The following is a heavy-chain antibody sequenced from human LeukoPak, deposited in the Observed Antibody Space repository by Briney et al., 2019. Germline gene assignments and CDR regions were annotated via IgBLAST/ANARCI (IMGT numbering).Heavy chain of an antibody. CDR3: AKGPLRGTAAAIDY. V-gene: IGHV3-30*18. D-gene: IGHD2-2*01. Sequence: QTGKSLRLSCAASGFTFNNYGMHWVRQAPGKGLEWVAVISYDGRNIHYPDSVKSRFTISRDISTDTLWLQMDSLRTEDTAVYYCAKGPLRGTAAAIDYWGQGTLVTVSS. CDR2: ISYDGRNI. J-gene: IGHJ4*02. CDR1: GFTFNNYG.